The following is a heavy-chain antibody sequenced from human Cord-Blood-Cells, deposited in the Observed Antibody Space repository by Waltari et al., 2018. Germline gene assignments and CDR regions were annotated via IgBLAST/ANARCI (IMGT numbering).Heavy chain of an antibody. Sequence: QVQLVESGGGVVQPRRSLRLSCAASGLTFRRYGMHWVRQAPGKGLEWVAVISYDGSNKYYADSVKGRFTISRDNSKNTLYLQMNSLRADDTAVYYCAKEGSGSSSWYFDYWGQGTLVTVSS. D-gene: IGHD6-13*01. CDR3: AKEGSGSSSWYFDY. J-gene: IGHJ4*02. CDR2: ISYDGSNK. V-gene: IGHV3-30*18. CDR1: GLTFRRYG.